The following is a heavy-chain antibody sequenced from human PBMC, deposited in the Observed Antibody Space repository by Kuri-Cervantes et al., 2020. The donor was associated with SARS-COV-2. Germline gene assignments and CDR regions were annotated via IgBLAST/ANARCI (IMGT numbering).Heavy chain of an antibody. CDR1: GFTFSSYS. CDR3: ARVWDYDCSSTSRYFRAVYYYYMDV. D-gene: IGHD2-2*01. Sequence: GESLKISCAASGFTFSSYSMNWVRQAPGKGLEWVSSISSSSSYIYYADSVKGRFTISRDNAKNSLYLQMNSLRAEDTAVYYCARVWDYDCSSTSRYFRAVYYYYMDVWGKGTTVTVSS. CDR2: ISSSSSYI. V-gene: IGHV3-21*01. J-gene: IGHJ6*03.